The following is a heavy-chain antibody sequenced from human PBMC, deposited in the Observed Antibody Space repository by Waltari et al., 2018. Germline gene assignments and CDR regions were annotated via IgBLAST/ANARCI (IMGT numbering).Heavy chain of an antibody. CDR1: GYSLTDLS. CDR3: AAKEAWGNRAFDY. V-gene: IGHV1-24*01. J-gene: IGHJ4*02. D-gene: IGHD7-27*01. CDR2: FGHEDAET. Sequence: QVQLVQSGAEVKKPGASVRISCKISGYSLTDLSVHWVRQAPGKGLEWMGGFGHEDAETIDAQRVQGRVTMTEETSPETAYMELSSLSSEDTAVYFCAAKEAWGNRAFDYWGQGTLVTVSS.